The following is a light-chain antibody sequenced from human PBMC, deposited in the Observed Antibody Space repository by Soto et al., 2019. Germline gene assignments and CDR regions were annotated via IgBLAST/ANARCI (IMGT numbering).Light chain of an antibody. J-gene: IGKJ4*01. CDR2: GAS. CDR3: LQYEKWPPRLT. V-gene: IGKV3-15*01. CDR1: QNIGSN. Sequence: VVTQPPDTVSVSAGEGAPLSCRARQNIGSNLAWYQQRSGQAPLLLIYGASKRATGVPAKFSGSGSGTEFTLTISSLQSEDFAVYYCLQYEKWPPRLTFGGGTKVDIK.